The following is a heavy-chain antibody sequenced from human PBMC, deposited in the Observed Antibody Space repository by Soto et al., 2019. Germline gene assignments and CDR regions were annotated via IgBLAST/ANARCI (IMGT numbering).Heavy chain of an antibody. Sequence: QEQLQESGPGLVKPSGTLSLTCAVSGGSITTDNWWSWVRQPPGKGLDWIGEIHHAGNTNYNPSLQTRATISVDKSKNQFSLHCRSVTAADTAVYFCARRMDFWSGYFDSWGQGTLVTVSS. CDR3: ARRMDFWSGYFDS. CDR2: IHHAGNT. V-gene: IGHV4-4*02. J-gene: IGHJ4*02. D-gene: IGHD3-3*01. CDR1: GGSITTDNW.